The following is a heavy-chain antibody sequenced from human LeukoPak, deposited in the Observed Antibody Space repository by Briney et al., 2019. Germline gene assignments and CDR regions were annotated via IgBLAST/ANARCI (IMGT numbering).Heavy chain of an antibody. CDR3: AKDSDIAVAGTDDAFDL. CDR2: ISGSGGST. CDR1: GFTFSSYG. D-gene: IGHD6-19*01. Sequence: GGSLRLSCAASGFTFSSYGMSWVRQAPGKGLEWVSTISGSGGSTYYADSVKGRFTISRDNSKNTLYLQVNSLRAEDTAVYYCAKDSDIAVAGTDDAFDLWGQGTMVTVSS. V-gene: IGHV3-23*01. J-gene: IGHJ3*01.